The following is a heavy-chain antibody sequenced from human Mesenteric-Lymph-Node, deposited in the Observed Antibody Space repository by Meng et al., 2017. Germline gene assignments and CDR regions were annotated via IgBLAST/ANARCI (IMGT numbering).Heavy chain of an antibody. CDR2: IHYSRSP. Sequence: QVPVQECGPRLVRPSETLSLTCTVSGDSVSTNYFWSWRRQSPGKGLELIGYIHYSRSPNYNPSLKSRVTISVDTSKNQFSLKLNSVTAADTAVYYCARMIGSGPFDYWGQGTLVTVSS. CDR3: ARMIGSGPFDY. CDR1: GDSVSTNYF. J-gene: IGHJ4*02. D-gene: IGHD6-19*01. V-gene: IGHV4-61*01.